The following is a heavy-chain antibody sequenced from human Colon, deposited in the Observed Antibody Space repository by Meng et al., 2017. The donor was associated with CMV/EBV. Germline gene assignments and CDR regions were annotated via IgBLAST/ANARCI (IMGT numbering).Heavy chain of an antibody. Sequence: GESLKISCAAPGFTFGSFGMHWVRQAPGKGLEWVAFIRYDGDNKYHAYEGSVKGRFTVSRDNSQNTLYLQMNSLRGEDMAMYYCVKTSYSYASGFPDYWGQGTLVTVSS. D-gene: IGHD3-16*01. CDR3: VKTSYSYASGFPDY. CDR2: IRYDGDNK. CDR1: GFTFGSFG. V-gene: IGHV3-30*02. J-gene: IGHJ4*02.